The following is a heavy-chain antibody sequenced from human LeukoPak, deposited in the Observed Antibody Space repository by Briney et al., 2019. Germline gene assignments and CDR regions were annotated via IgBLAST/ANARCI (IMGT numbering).Heavy chain of an antibody. D-gene: IGHD2-15*01. CDR2: IYTSGST. CDR1: GGSISSYY. CDR3: ARGGLLSSPYYYGMDV. Sequence: SETLSLTCTVSGGSISSYYWSWIRQPAGKGLEWIGRIYTSGSTNYNPSLKGRVTMSVDTSKNQFSLKLSSVTAADTAVYYCARGGLLSSPYYYGMDVWGQGTTVTVSS. V-gene: IGHV4-4*07. J-gene: IGHJ6*02.